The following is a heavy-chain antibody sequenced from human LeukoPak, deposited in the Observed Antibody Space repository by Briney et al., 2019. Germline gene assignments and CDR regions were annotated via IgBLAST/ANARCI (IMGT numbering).Heavy chain of an antibody. Sequence: PGGSLRLSCAASVFTFRNYDMNWVRQAPGKGLEWVASISSSSTYIYYADSLKGRFTISRDNAKNSLYLQMNSLRAEDTAVYYCARGLTMTTFRENWFDPRGQGTLVTVSS. CDR2: ISSSSTYI. CDR3: ARGLTMTTFRENWFDP. J-gene: IGHJ5*02. V-gene: IGHV3-21*01. D-gene: IGHD3-10*02. CDR1: VFTFRNYD.